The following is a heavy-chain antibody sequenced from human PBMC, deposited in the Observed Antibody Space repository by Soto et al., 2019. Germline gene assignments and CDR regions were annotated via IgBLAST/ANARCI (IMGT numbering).Heavy chain of an antibody. CDR1: GGSISCYS. CDR2: VHYSGST. D-gene: IGHD2-15*01. Sequence: SETLSLTCIVSGGSISCYSWSWIRQSPGKGLEWIGYVHYSGSTNYNSSLKTRVTISVDTSKNQFSLSLISVTAADTAVYYCARHEDWAHYFDYWGQGILVTVS. V-gene: IGHV4-59*08. CDR3: ARHEDWAHYFDY. J-gene: IGHJ4*02.